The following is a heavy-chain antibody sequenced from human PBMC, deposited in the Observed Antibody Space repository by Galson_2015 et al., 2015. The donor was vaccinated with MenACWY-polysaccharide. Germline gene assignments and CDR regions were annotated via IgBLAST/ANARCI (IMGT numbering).Heavy chain of an antibody. CDR1: GFTFDDYA. D-gene: IGHD6-19*01. CDR3: AKGVTAVAGAFDY. Sequence: SLRLSCAASGFTFDDYAMHWVRQAPGKGLEWVSGISWNSGSIGYADSVKGRFTISRDNAKNSLYLQMNSLRAEDTALYYCAKGVTAVAGAFDYWGQGTLVSVSS. J-gene: IGHJ4*02. V-gene: IGHV3-9*01. CDR2: ISWNSGSI.